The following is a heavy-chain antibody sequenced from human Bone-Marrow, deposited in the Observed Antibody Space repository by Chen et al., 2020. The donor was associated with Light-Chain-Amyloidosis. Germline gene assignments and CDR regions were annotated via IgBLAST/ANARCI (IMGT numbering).Heavy chain of an antibody. V-gene: IGHV3-23*04. CDR3: AKDISYDDILPGYPADAFDI. J-gene: IGHJ3*02. CDR1: GFAFSSYA. CDR2: SSGSGGSR. Sequence: EVQLVESGGGLLQRGGSLRLSCAASGFAFSSYAISWVRQAPGKGLEWVSTSSGSGGSRFYGDSVKGRLTISRDNSKNALFLQMNSLRAEDTAVYYCAKDISYDDILPGYPADAFDIWGQGTMVTVSS. D-gene: IGHD3-9*01.